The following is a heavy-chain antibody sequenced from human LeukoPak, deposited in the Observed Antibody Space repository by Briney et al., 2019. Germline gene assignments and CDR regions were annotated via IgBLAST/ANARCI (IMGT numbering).Heavy chain of an antibody. CDR1: GFTFSSYA. J-gene: IGHJ4*02. Sequence: GGSLRLSCSVSGFTFSSYAMHWVRQAPGKGLEWVAVISYDGSSKYYADSVKGRFTISRDISKNTLYLQMNSLRAEDTAVYYCAKDMVRGVIIGGYFDYWGQGTQVTVSS. CDR2: ISYDGSSK. V-gene: IGHV3-30*04. CDR3: AKDMVRGVIIGGYFDY. D-gene: IGHD3-10*01.